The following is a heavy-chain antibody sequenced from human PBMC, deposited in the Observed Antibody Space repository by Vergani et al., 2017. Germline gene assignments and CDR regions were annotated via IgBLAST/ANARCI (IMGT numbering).Heavy chain of an antibody. CDR1: GFSFGDYA. Sequence: EVQLVESGGGLVPPGRSLRLSCAASGFSFGDYAMTWVRQAPGKGLEWVAFIRNKAYGGTTEYAASVKGRFTISRDDSKSIAYLQMNSLKTEDTAVYYCTRDKGYYGDYVGVYYYYGMDVWGQGTTVTVSS. V-gene: IGHV3-49*04. J-gene: IGHJ6*02. CDR3: TRDKGYYGDYVGVYYYYGMDV. CDR2: IRNKAYGGTT. D-gene: IGHD4-17*01.